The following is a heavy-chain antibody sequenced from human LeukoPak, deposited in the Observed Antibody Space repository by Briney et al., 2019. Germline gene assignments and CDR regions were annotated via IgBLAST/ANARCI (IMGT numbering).Heavy chain of an antibody. D-gene: IGHD3-10*01. CDR2: VKQDGREK. Sequence: PGGSLRLSCAASGFTLNTYWMNWVRQAPGKGLEWVANVKQDGREKYYVDSVKGRFTISRDNAKNSLHLQMNSLRAEDTAVYYCASQITISYYFACWGQGTLVTVSS. CDR1: GFTLNTYW. CDR3: ASQITISYYFAC. V-gene: IGHV3-7*01. J-gene: IGHJ4*02.